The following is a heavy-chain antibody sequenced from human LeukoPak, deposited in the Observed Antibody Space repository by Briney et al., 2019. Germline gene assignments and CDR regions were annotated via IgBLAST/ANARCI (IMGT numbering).Heavy chain of an antibody. J-gene: IGHJ5*02. D-gene: IGHD3-10*01. Sequence: SETLSLTCTVSGGSISSSSYYWGWIRQPPGKGLEWIGSIYYSGSTYYNPSLKSRVTISVDTSKNQFSLKLSSVTAADTAVYYCARVRGSGSSLSWFDPWGQGTLVTVSS. CDR1: GGSISSSSYY. V-gene: IGHV4-39*07. CDR2: IYYSGST. CDR3: ARVRGSGSSLSWFDP.